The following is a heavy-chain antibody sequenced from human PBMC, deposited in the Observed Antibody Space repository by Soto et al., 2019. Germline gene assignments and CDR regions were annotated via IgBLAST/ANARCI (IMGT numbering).Heavy chain of an antibody. CDR3: ARDVKVAGEIDY. V-gene: IGHV1-2*02. CDR1: GYTFTANY. Sequence: ASVKVSCKASGYTFTANYVHWVRQAPGQGLEWMGWINPHTGGTDYAQTFQGRVTMTRDTSISTAYMELSRLTSDDTAVYYCARDVKVAGEIDYWGQGTLVTVSS. D-gene: IGHD3-16*01. CDR2: INPHTGGT. J-gene: IGHJ4*02.